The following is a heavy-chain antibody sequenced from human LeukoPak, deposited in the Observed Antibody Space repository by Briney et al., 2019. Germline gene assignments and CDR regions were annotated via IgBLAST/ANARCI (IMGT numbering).Heavy chain of an antibody. CDR1: GGSTNNYF. J-gene: IGHJ6*02. Sequence: SETLSLTCSVSGGSTNNYFWSWLRQSAGKGLEWIGRVNPYGTSNYNPSLKSRVTMSVDTSKNLVSLRLTSLTAADTAVYYCARDRRPRAVAGAYISYGMDVWGQGTTVTVSS. V-gene: IGHV4-4*07. CDR3: ARDRRPRAVAGAYISYGMDV. CDR2: VNPYGTS. D-gene: IGHD6-19*01.